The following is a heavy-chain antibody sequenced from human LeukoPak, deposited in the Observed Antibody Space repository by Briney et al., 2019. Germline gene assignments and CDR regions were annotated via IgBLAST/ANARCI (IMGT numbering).Heavy chain of an antibody. Sequence: PSETLSLTSAVYGGSFSGYYWSWIRQPPGKGLEWNGGINHSGSTNYNPSLKSRVTISVDTSKNQISLKLSSVTTADTAAYYCARHVLLVATRGDFDYWGQGTLVTVSS. J-gene: IGHJ4*02. CDR3: ARHVLLVATRGDFDY. D-gene: IGHD1-26*01. CDR1: GGSFSGYY. V-gene: IGHV4-34*01. CDR2: INHSGST.